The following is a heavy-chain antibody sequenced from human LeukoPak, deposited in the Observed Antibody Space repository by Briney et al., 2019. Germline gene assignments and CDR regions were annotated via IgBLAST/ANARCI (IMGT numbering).Heavy chain of an antibody. J-gene: IGHJ4*02. CDR1: GGSISSSNVY. CDR2: IFYSGST. D-gene: IGHD2-2*01. Sequence: SETLSLTCTVSGGSISSSNVYWGWIRQPPGKGLEWIGSIFYSGSTYYNPSLMGRVTMSLDTSKNQFSLKLSSVTAADTAVYYCARGAYQLLPRYFDYWGQGTLVTVSS. CDR3: ARGAYQLLPRYFDY. V-gene: IGHV4-39*07.